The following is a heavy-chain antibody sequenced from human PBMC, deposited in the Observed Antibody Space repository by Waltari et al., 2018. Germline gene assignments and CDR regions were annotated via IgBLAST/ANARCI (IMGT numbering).Heavy chain of an antibody. CDR1: GYSFTSYM. J-gene: IGHJ6*02. V-gene: IGHV5-51*01. CDR2: IYPGDSDT. CDR3: ARTFPEKDAKMDV. Sequence: EVQLVQSGAEVKKPGESPKISCKGSGYSFTSYMIAWASKMPGKGLGWMGIIYPGDSDTRDSPSFQGQVTISADKSISTAYLQWSSLKASDTAMYYCARTFPEKDAKMDVWGQGTTVTVSS.